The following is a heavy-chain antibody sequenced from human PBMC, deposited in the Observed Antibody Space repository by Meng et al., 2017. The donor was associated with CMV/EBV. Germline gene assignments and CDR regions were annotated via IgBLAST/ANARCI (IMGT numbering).Heavy chain of an antibody. CDR1: GFTFSSYG. CDR2: IRYDGSNK. D-gene: IGHD3-16*01. Sequence: VRRVESGGGVVQPGGSLRLSCAASGFTFSSYGMHWVRQAPGKGLEWVAFIRYDGSNKYYADSVKGRFTISRDNSKNTLYLQMNSLRAEDTAVYYCAKDTGFGGYFDYWGQGTLVTVSS. V-gene: IGHV3-30*02. CDR3: AKDTGFGGYFDY. J-gene: IGHJ4*02.